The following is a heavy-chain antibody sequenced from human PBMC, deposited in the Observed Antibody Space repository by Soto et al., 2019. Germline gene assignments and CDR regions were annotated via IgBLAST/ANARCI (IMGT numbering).Heavy chain of an antibody. D-gene: IGHD4-17*01. V-gene: IGHV4-34*01. CDR3: ARVLRNGDYFDAFDI. Sequence: SETLSLTCAVYGGSFSGYYWSWIRQPPGKGLEWIGEINHSGSTNYNPSLKSRVTISVDTSKNQFSLKLSSVTAADTAVYYFARVLRNGDYFDAFDIWGQGTMVTVSS. J-gene: IGHJ3*02. CDR1: GGSFSGYY. CDR2: INHSGST.